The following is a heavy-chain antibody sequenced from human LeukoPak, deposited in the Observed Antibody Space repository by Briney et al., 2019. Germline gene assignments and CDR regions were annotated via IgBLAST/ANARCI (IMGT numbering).Heavy chain of an antibody. CDR3: ANYCSSTSCYEVDY. J-gene: IGHJ4*02. Sequence: GGSLRLSCAASGFTFSSYAMSWVRQAPGKGLEWVSAISGSGGSTYYADSVKGRFTISRDNSKHTLYLQMNSLRAEDTAVYYCANYCSSTSCYEVDYWGQGTLVTVSS. V-gene: IGHV3-23*01. CDR1: GFTFSSYA. D-gene: IGHD2-2*01. CDR2: ISGSGGST.